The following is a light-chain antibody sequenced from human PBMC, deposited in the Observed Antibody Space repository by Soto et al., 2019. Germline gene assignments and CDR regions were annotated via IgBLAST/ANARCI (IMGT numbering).Light chain of an antibody. CDR2: GAS. J-gene: IGKJ1*01. CDR1: QSVTTN. Sequence: EIVLTQSPGSLSLSPGERATLPCRASQSVTTNMAWYQQKPGQAPRLLIYGASTRATGIPARFSGSGSGTDFTLTISSLQSEDFAVYYCQQYNNWPPWTFGQGTKVDI. V-gene: IGKV3-15*01. CDR3: QQYNNWPPWT.